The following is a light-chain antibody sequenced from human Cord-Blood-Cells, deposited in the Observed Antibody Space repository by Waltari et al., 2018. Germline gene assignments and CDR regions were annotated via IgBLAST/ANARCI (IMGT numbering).Light chain of an antibody. Sequence: QSALTQPRSVSGSPGQSVTISCTGTSSDVGGYNYVSWYQQHPGKAPTLMNYVGSKLPSGVPGRFSCSNSGNAASLTISVLHDEDEADYCCCSYAGSYTLVFGGGTKLTVL. J-gene: IGLJ3*02. CDR3: CSYAGSYTLV. V-gene: IGLV2-11*01. CDR2: VGS. CDR1: SSDVGGYNY.